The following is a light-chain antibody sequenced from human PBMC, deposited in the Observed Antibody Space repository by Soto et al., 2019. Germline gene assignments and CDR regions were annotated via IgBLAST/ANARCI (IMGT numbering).Light chain of an antibody. CDR1: QSVYNN. V-gene: IGKV3-15*01. J-gene: IGKJ1*01. CDR2: AAS. Sequence: EIVMTQSPAALSVSPGERATLSCRASQSVYNNLAWYQQKPGQSPRLLIHAASIRATGIPARFSGSGSGTEFTLTVSSLQSEDFAVYYCQQYDEWPRTFGQGTRVEIK. CDR3: QQYDEWPRT.